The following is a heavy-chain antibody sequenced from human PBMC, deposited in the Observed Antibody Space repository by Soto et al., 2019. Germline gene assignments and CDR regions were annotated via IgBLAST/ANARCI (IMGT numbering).Heavy chain of an antibody. J-gene: IGHJ4*02. D-gene: IGHD3-22*01. Sequence: SRVTISVDTSKNQFSLKLSPVTAADTAVYYCARAPYYSSGYPWFDYWGQGTLVTVSS. CDR3: ARAPYYSSGYPWFDY. V-gene: IGHV4-59*01.